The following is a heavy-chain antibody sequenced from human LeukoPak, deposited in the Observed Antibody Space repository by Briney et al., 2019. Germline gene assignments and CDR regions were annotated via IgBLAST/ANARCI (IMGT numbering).Heavy chain of an antibody. Sequence: SVTVSYTASRGTYIHYASSSVRQAPGQGLEWMGWINHIFGTADIAHKHHGRLSMTLDTYISAAYMDLSELRAGDPAVYFCARDGYGGNSFDSWRQGTLVTVSS. J-gene: IGHJ4*02. CDR2: INHIFGTA. CDR3: ARDGYGGNSFDS. V-gene: IGHV1-69*06. CDR1: RGTYIHYA. D-gene: IGHD4-23*01.